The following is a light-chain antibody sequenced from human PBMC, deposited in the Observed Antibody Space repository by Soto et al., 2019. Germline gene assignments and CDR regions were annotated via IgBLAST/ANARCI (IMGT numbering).Light chain of an antibody. CDR1: QSISNN. CDR3: QQYNKWPPLT. J-gene: IGKJ4*01. Sequence: EIVMTQSPATLSVSPGERATLSCRASQSISNNLAWYQQKPGQAPRLLIYGASTRATDIPARFSGSGSGTEFTLTISSLQSEDFAVYYCQQYNKWPPLTFGGGTKVEIK. V-gene: IGKV3D-15*01. CDR2: GAS.